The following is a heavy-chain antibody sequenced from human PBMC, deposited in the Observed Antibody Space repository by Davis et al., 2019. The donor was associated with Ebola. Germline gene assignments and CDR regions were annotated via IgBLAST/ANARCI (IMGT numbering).Heavy chain of an antibody. CDR1: GYTFTSYG. CDR3: ARDRGLIAAAGTKDY. CDR2: ISAYNGNT. Sequence: AASVKVSCKASGYTFTSYGISWARQAPGQGLEWMGWISAYNGNTNYAQKLQGRVTMTTDTSTSTAYMELRSLRSDDTAVYYCARDRGLIAAAGTKDYWGQGTLVTVSS. V-gene: IGHV1-18*01. D-gene: IGHD6-13*01. J-gene: IGHJ4*02.